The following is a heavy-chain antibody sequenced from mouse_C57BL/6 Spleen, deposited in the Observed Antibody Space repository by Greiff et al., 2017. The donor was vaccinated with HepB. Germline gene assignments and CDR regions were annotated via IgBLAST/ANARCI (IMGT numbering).Heavy chain of an antibody. D-gene: IGHD4-1*01. V-gene: IGHV1-80*01. CDR1: GYAFSSYW. CDR2: IYPGDGDT. Sequence: VKLQESGAELVKPGASVKISCKASGYAFSSYWMNWVKQRPGKGLEWIGQIYPGDGDTNYNGKFKGKATLTADKSSSTAYMQLSSLTSEDSAVYFCARERTGTFAYWGQGTLVTVSA. CDR3: ARERTGTFAY. J-gene: IGHJ3*01.